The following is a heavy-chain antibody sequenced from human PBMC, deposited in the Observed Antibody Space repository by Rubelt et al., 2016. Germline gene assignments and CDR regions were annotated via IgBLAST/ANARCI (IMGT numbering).Heavy chain of an antibody. Sequence: QLQLQASVPGLVKLSETLSLTCTVSGGSISSSSYYWGWIRQPSGQGLEWIGSINYSGSTYYNPSIKSRVTISVDTSKNQFSLKLSSVTAADTAVYYCARGRFLEWLPPDYWGQGTLVTVSS. V-gene: IGHV4-39*01. CDR2: INYSGST. J-gene: IGHJ4*02. D-gene: IGHD3-3*01. CDR3: ARGRFLEWLPPDY. CDR1: GGSISSSSYY.